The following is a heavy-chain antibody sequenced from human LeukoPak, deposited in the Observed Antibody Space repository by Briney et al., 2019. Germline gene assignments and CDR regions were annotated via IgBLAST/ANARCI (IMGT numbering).Heavy chain of an antibody. D-gene: IGHD3-10*01. CDR1: GGSIGSGNYY. V-gene: IGHV4-61*02. CDR3: AREANYYGSGSYFEGTFDY. CDR2: IYTSGST. J-gene: IGHJ4*02. Sequence: SETLSLTCTVSGGSIGSGNYYWSWIRKPAGKGLEWIGRIYTSGSTNYNPSLKSRVTISVDTSKNEFSLKLTSVTAADTAVYYCAREANYYGSGSYFEGTFDYWGQGSLVTVSS.